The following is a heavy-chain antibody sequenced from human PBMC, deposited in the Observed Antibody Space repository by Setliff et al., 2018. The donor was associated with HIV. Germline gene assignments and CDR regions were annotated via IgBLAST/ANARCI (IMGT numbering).Heavy chain of an antibody. J-gene: IGHJ4*02. Sequence: ASVKVSCKTSEYSFTDYYIHWIRQAPGQGLEWMGRINPNSGGTDYAQKFLGRVTMTSDTSISTAYMELSSLRSDDTAVCYCARDPYYYDSSGYNFDYWGQGTLVTVSS. V-gene: IGHV1-2*06. CDR3: ARDPYYYDSSGYNFDY. CDR1: EYSFTDYY. CDR2: INPNSGGT. D-gene: IGHD3-22*01.